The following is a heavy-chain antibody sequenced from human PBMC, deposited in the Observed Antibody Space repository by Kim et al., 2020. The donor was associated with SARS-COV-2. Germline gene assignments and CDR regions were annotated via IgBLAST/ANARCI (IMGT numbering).Heavy chain of an antibody. CDR2: ISYDGSNK. CDR1: GFTFSSYG. D-gene: IGHD3-10*01. CDR3: AKRHWDGSGSYILGGYFDY. J-gene: IGHJ4*02. V-gene: IGHV3-30*18. Sequence: GGSLRLSCAASGFTFSSYGMHWVRQAPGKGLEWVAVISYDGSNKYYADSVKGRFTISRDNSKNTLYLQMNSLRAEDTAVYYCAKRHWDGSGSYILGGYFDYWGQGTLVTVSS.